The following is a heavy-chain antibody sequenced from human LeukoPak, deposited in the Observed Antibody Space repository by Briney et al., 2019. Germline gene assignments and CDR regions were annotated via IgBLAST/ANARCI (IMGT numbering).Heavy chain of an antibody. CDR2: IYHSGST. Sequence: SETLSLTCAVSGYSISSGYYWGWIRQPPGKGLEWIGSIYHSGSTYYNPSLKSRVTISVHTSKNQFSLKLSSVTAADTAVYYCARRGLQTPFDYWGQGTLVTVSS. D-gene: IGHD4-11*01. CDR1: GYSISSGYY. CDR3: ARRGLQTPFDY. J-gene: IGHJ4*02. V-gene: IGHV4-38-2*01.